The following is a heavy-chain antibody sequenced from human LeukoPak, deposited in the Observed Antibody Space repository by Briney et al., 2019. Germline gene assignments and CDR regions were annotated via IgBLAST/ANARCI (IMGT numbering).Heavy chain of an antibody. D-gene: IGHD6-19*01. CDR2: IYYSGST. J-gene: IGHJ4*02. Sequence: SETLSLTCTVSGGSISSYYWSWIRQPPGKGLEWIGYIYYSGSTNYNPSLKSRVTISVDTSKNQFSLKLSSVTAADTAVYYCARHDAGKWLPYFDYWGRGTLVTVSS. V-gene: IGHV4-59*08. CDR1: GGSISSYY. CDR3: ARHDAGKWLPYFDY.